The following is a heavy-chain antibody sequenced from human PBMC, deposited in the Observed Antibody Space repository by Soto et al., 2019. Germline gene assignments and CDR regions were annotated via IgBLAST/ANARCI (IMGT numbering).Heavy chain of an antibody. CDR3: ARGRKDIVGPPDVFDI. CDR1: GGSVNTNY. J-gene: IGHJ3*02. Sequence: TLSLTCTVSGGSVNTNYWTWIRQPPGRGPEWIGNIDYSGSPHYNPSLKSRVTMSIDMSKNQFSLRLNSVTAADTAVYYCARGRKDIVGPPDVFDIWGQGTMVTVSS. V-gene: IGHV4-59*02. CDR2: IDYSGSP. D-gene: IGHD2-21*01.